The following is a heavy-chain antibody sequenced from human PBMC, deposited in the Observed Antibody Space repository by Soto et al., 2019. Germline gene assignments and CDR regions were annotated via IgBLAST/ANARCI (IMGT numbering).Heavy chain of an antibody. CDR2: IYYSGST. CDR1: GGSVSSGSYY. J-gene: IGHJ6*02. V-gene: IGHV4-61*01. Sequence: SETLSLTCTVSGGSVSSGSYYWSWIRQPPGKGLEWIGYIYYSGSTNYNPSLKSRVTISVDTSKNQFSLKLSSVTAADTAVYYCARQNHYYYGMDVWGQGTTVTVSS. CDR3: ARQNHYYYGMDV.